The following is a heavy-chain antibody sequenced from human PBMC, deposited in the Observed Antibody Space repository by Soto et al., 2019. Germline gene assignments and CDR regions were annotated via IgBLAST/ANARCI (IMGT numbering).Heavy chain of an antibody. V-gene: IGHV2-5*02. D-gene: IGHD3-22*01. J-gene: IGHJ4*02. Sequence: QITLKESGPTLVKPTQTLTLTCTFSGFSLSTSGVGVGWIRQPPGKALEWLSLIYWDGDKLYSPSLRSRLAITKDTPKNQVVLTMTNMDPVDTATYYCAHRMVIPYSFDYWGQGTLVTVSS. CDR1: GFSLSTSGVG. CDR3: AHRMVIPYSFDY. CDR2: IYWDGDK.